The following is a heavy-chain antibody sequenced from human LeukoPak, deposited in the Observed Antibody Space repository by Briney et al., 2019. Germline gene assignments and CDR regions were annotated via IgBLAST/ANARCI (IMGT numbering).Heavy chain of an antibody. J-gene: IGHJ4*02. Sequence: GECLKISCKGSGYSFTSYWIGWVRQMPGKGLEWMGIIYPGDSDTRYSPSFHGQVTISADKSISTAYLQWSSRKAADTAMYYCARLLIYGDYVDYWGQGTLVTVSS. CDR2: IYPGDSDT. CDR1: GYSFTSYW. D-gene: IGHD4-17*01. V-gene: IGHV5-51*01. CDR3: ARLLIYGDYVDY.